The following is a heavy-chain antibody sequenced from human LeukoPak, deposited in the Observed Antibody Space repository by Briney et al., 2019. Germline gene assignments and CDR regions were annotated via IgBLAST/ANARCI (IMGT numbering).Heavy chain of an antibody. CDR3: ARGPNTYYDFWSGYYRGSYYYYYMDV. CDR1: GYTFTSYD. D-gene: IGHD3-3*01. J-gene: IGHJ6*03. CDR2: MNPNSGNT. Sequence: ASVKVSCKASGYTFTSYDINWVRQATGQGLEWMGWMNPNSGNTGYAQKFQGRVTMTRNTSISTAYMELSSLRSEDTAVYYCARGPNTYYDFWSGYYRGSYYYYYMDVWGKGTTVTVSS. V-gene: IGHV1-8*01.